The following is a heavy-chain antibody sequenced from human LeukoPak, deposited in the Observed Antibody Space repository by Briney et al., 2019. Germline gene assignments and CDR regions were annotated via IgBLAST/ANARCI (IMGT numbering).Heavy chain of an antibody. J-gene: IGHJ5*02. V-gene: IGHV1-3*01. CDR3: ARVNGYSYGLNWFDP. CDR1: GYTFTSYA. Sequence: ASVKVSCKASGYTFTSYAMHWVRQAPGQRLEWMGWINAGNGNTKYSQKFQGRVTITRDTSASTAYMELSSLRSKDTAVYYCARVNGYSYGLNWFDPWGQGTLVTVSS. D-gene: IGHD5-18*01. CDR2: INAGNGNT.